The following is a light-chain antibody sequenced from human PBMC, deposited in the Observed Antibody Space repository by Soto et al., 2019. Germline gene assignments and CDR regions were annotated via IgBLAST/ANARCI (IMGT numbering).Light chain of an antibody. V-gene: IGKV1-5*01. Sequence: DIRMTQSPSTVSASVGASVTITCRASQTINRRLAWYQQRPGKAPKVLIYDVSNLASGVPPRFSGSGSGTEFALTSSSLQPDDSASYCCHQYETHHSFGQGTKVEI. CDR2: DVS. CDR1: QTINRR. CDR3: HQYETHHS. J-gene: IGKJ2*01.